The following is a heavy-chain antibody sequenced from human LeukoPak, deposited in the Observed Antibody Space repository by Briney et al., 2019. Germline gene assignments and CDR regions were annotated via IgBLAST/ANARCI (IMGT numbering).Heavy chain of an antibody. CDR1: GFTFSSYW. D-gene: IGHD1-26*01. V-gene: IGHV3-7*03. CDR2: IKQDGSEK. J-gene: IGHJ4*02. CDR3: AKDIRYSGTGGFDY. Sequence: PGGSLRLSCAGSGFTFSSYWMSWVRQAPGKGLEWVANIKQDGSEKHYVDSVKGRFTISRDNAKNSLYLQMNSLRAEDTALYYCAKDIRYSGTGGFDYWGQGTLVTVSS.